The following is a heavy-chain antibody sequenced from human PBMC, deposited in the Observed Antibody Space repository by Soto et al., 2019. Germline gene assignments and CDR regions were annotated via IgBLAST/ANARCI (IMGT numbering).Heavy chain of an antibody. CDR2: ISAYNGNT. CDR3: AREYCSGASCYGPDF. D-gene: IGHD2-2*01. J-gene: IGHJ4*02. Sequence: ASVKVSCKASGYTFTSYGISWVRQAPGQGLEWMGWISAYNGNTNYAQKLQGRVTMTTDTSTSTAYMDLRSLRSDDTAVYYGAREYCSGASCYGPDFWGQGTLVTVSS. CDR1: GYTFTSYG. V-gene: IGHV1-18*01.